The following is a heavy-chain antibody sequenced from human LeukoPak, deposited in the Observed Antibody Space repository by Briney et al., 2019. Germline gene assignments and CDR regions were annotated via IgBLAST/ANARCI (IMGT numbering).Heavy chain of an antibody. D-gene: IGHD2-15*01. CDR1: GLTVSNSY. Sequence: GGSLRLSCAASGLTVSNSYINWVRQPPGKGLEWVSVLYRDDTSYYAESVKGRFTISRDSVKNTLDLQMSGLRAEDTAMYYCVSGYCRGARCHAFAFDIWGQGTMVTVSS. J-gene: IGHJ3*02. CDR3: VSGYCRGARCHAFAFDI. V-gene: IGHV3-53*03. CDR2: LYRDDTS.